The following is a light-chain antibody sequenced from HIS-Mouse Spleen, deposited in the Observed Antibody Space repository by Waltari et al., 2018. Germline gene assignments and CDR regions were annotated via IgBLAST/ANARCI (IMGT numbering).Light chain of an antibody. CDR1: SSDGGWYNY. J-gene: IGLJ2*01. CDR3: SSYAGSNNLV. CDR2: EVS. Sequence: QSALTQPPSASGSPGQSVTISCTGTSSDGGWYNYLPWYQQHPGKAPKLMIYEVSKRPSGVPDRFSGSKSGNTASLTVSGLQAEDEADYYCSSYAGSNNLVFGGGTKLTVL. V-gene: IGLV2-8*01.